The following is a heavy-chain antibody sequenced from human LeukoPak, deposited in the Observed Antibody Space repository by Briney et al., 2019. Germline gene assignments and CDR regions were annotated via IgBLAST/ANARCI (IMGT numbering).Heavy chain of an antibody. J-gene: IGHJ4*02. Sequence: GGSLRLSCAASGFTFSSYAMSWVRQAPGKGLEWVSAISGSGGSTYYADSVKGRFTISRDNSENTLYLQMNSLRAEDTAVYYCAKDLAPGYYDSSGYFDYWGQGTLVTVSS. D-gene: IGHD3-22*01. CDR1: GFTFSSYA. V-gene: IGHV3-23*01. CDR2: ISGSGGST. CDR3: AKDLAPGYYDSSGYFDY.